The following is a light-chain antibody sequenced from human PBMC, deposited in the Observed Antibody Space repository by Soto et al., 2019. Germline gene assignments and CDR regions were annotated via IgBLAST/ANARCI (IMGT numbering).Light chain of an antibody. CDR2: KVN. CDR3: SSYSISTAYL. V-gene: IGLV2-14*01. Sequence: QSVLTQPASVSGSSGQSITISCTGTGSDVGGYDYVSWYQLHPGKAPKLMVFKVNNRPSGVSYRFSGSKSGNTASLTISGLQAEDEADYFCSSYSISTAYLFGTGTKVTVL. J-gene: IGLJ1*01. CDR1: GSDVGGYDY.